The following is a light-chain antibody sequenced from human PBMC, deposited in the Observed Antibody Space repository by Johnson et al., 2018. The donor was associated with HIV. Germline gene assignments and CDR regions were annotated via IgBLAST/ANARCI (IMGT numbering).Light chain of an antibody. CDR3: GTWDSSLSAVV. J-gene: IGLJ1*01. CDR1: DSNIGNNY. V-gene: IGLV1-51*01. CDR2: DNN. Sequence: QSVLTQPPSVSAAPGQKVTISCFGSDSNIGNNYVSWYQQLPGTAPKLLIYDNNKRPSGIPDRFSGSKSGTSATLGITGLQTGDEADYYCGTWDSSLSAVVFGTGTKVTVL.